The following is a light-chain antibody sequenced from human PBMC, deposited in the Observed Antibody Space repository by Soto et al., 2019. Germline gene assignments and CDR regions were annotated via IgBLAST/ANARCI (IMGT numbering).Light chain of an antibody. CDR1: SSDVGAYNY. Sequence: QSALTQPPSASGSPGQSVTISCTGTSSDVGAYNYVAWYQQHPGKAPKLIIYEVSKRPSGVPDRFSGSKSGNTASLTVSGLQAEDEADYYCSLYAGSNIFKFVFGTGTKVTVL. V-gene: IGLV2-8*01. J-gene: IGLJ1*01. CDR3: SLYAGSNIFKFV. CDR2: EVS.